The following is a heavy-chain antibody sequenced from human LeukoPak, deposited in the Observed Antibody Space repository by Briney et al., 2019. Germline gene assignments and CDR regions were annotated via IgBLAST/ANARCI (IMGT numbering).Heavy chain of an antibody. CDR1: GGSISSGGYS. V-gene: IGHV4-30-2*01. D-gene: IGHD2-15*01. J-gene: IGHJ5*02. CDR2: IYHSGST. Sequence: SETLSLTCAVSGGSISSGGYSWSWIRQPPGKGLEWIGYIYHSGSTYYNPSLKSRVTISVDRSKNQFSLKLSSVTAADTAVYYCARAGYCSGGSCSDGDWFDPWGQGTLVTVSS. CDR3: ARAGYCSGGSCSDGDWFDP.